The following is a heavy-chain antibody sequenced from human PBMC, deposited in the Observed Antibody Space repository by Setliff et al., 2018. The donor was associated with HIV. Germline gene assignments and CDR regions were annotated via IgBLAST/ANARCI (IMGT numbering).Heavy chain of an antibody. V-gene: IGHV1-2*06. D-gene: IGHD1-26*01. Sequence: ASVKVSCKSSGNTFSDYHMHWVRQAPGQGLEWMGRINPKSGGTKYAQKFQGRVNMTRDTSISTAYMELSRLKYDDTAVYYCASDSPLIVGAARVYFDYWGQGTLVTVSS. CDR1: GNTFSDYH. CDR2: INPKSGGT. J-gene: IGHJ4*02. CDR3: ASDSPLIVGAARVYFDY.